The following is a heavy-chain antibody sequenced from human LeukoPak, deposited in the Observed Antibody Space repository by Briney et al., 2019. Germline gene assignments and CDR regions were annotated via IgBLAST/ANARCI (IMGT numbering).Heavy chain of an antibody. CDR1: GGSISSYY. J-gene: IGHJ6*03. CDR3: AGGYSYGSTYYYMDV. V-gene: IGHV4-59*01. Sequence: PSETLSLTCTASGGSISSYYWSWIRQPPGKGLEWIGYIYYSGSTNYNPSLKSRVTISVDTSKNQFSLKLSSVTAADTAVYYCAGGYSYGSTYYYMDVWGKGTTVTISS. CDR2: IYYSGST. D-gene: IGHD5-18*01.